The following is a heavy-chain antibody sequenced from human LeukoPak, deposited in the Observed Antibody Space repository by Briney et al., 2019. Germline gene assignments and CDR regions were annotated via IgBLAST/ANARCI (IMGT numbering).Heavy chain of an antibody. Sequence: GESLKISCEGSGYSFTSYWIGWVRQMPGKGLGWMGIIYPGDSDTRYSPSFQGQVTISADKSISTAYLQWSSLKASDTAMYYCARWELLAGIDYWGQGTLVTVSS. CDR1: GYSFTSYW. V-gene: IGHV5-51*01. D-gene: IGHD1-26*01. CDR3: ARWELLAGIDY. CDR2: IYPGDSDT. J-gene: IGHJ4*02.